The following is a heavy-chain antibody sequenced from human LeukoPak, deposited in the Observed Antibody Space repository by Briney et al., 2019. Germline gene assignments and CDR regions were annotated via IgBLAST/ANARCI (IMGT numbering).Heavy chain of an antibody. CDR1: GYTFTSYG. CDR3: ARDRGGIVVVVAVYDAFDI. D-gene: IGHD2-15*01. V-gene: IGHV1-18*04. J-gene: IGHJ3*02. Sequence: ASVKVSRKASGYTFTSYGISWVRQAPGQGLEWMGWISAYNGNTNYAQKLQGRVTMTTDTSTSTAYMELRSLRSDDTAVYYCARDRGGIVVVVAVYDAFDIWGQGTMVTVSS. CDR2: ISAYNGNT.